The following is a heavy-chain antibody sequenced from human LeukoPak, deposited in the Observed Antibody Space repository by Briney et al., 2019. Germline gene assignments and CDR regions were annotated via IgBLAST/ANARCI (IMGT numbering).Heavy chain of an antibody. V-gene: IGHV4-59*01. CDR2: IYYSGST. J-gene: IGHJ6*02. CDR3: ARDNWNYGSSMDV. CDR1: GGSISSYY. D-gene: IGHD1-7*01. Sequence: SETLSLTCTASGGSISSYYWSWIRQPPGKGLEWVGYIYYSGSTNYNPSLKSRVTISVDTSKNQFSLKLSSVTAADTAVYYCARDNWNYGSSMDVWGQGTTVTVSS.